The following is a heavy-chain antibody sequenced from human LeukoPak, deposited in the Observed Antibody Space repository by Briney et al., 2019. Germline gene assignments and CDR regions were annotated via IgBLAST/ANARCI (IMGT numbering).Heavy chain of an antibody. CDR2: ISGSGETT. D-gene: IGHD1-26*01. CDR1: GFTFRNHA. V-gene: IGHV3-23*01. J-gene: IGHJ4*02. CDR3: AKDRGMVGASVRAFDY. Sequence: GGSLRLSCAASGFTFRNHAMNWVRQAPGKGLEWVSVISGSGETTYHADSVKGRFTISRDNSQNTLYLQMSSLRGEDTALYYCAKDRGMVGASVRAFDYWGQGTLVTVSS.